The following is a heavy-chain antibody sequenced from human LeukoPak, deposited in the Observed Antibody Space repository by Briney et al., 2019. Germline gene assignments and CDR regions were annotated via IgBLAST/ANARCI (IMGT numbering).Heavy chain of an antibody. CDR1: GGSFSGYY. D-gene: IGHD2-21*01. V-gene: IGHV4-34*01. CDR3: ARGSGIVVIGDAFDI. Sequence: SETLSLTCAVYGGSFSGYYWSWIRQPPGKGLEWIGEINHSGSTNYNPSLKSRVTISVDTSKNQFSLKLSSVTAADTAVYYCARGSGIVVIGDAFDIWGQGTMVTVSS. CDR2: INHSGST. J-gene: IGHJ3*02.